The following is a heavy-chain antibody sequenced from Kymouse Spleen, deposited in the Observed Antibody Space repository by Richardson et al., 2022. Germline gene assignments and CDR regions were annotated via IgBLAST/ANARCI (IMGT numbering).Heavy chain of an antibody. CDR3: ARRPMVRGVVLRS. V-gene: IGHV4-59*01. D-gene: IGHD3-10*01. CDR2: IYYSGST. Sequence: QVQLQESGPGLVKPSETLSLTCTVSGGSISSYYWSWIRQPPGKGLEWIGYIYYSGSTNYNPSLKSRVTISVDTSKNQFSLKLSSVTAADTAVYYCARRPMVRGVVLRSLGPWHPGHCLL. CDR1: GGSISSYY. J-gene: IGHJ2*01.